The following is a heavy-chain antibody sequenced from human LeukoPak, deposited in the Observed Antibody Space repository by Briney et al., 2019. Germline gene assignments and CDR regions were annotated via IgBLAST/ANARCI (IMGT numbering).Heavy chain of an antibody. Sequence: PSETLSLTCTVSGDSFSYFYWSWIRQPPGTGLEWIGYIYNSGSTSYNPSLRSRVTISLDTSKNQFSLKLSSVTAADTAIHYCARGVVAAAGRTFDFWGQGTLVTVSS. CDR3: ARGVVAAAGRTFDF. J-gene: IGHJ4*02. V-gene: IGHV4-59*01. CDR2: IYNSGST. D-gene: IGHD6-13*01. CDR1: GDSFSYFY.